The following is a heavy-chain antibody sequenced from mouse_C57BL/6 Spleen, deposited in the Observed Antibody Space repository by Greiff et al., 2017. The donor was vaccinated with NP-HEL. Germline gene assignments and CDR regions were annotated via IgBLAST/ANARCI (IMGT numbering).Heavy chain of an antibody. Sequence: VQLQESGAELVRPGASVKLSCKASGYTFTDYYINWVKQRPGQGLEWIARIYPGSGNTYYNEKFKGKATLTAEKSSSTAYMQLSSLTSEDSAVYFCAKEELTGTYFDVWGTGTTVTVSS. CDR3: AKEELTGTYFDV. J-gene: IGHJ1*03. CDR2: IYPGSGNT. V-gene: IGHV1-76*01. D-gene: IGHD4-1*01. CDR1: GYTFTDYY.